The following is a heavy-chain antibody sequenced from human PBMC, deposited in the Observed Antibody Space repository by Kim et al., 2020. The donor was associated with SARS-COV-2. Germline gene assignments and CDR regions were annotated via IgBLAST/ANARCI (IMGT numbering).Heavy chain of an antibody. CDR3: AKDSSCYYGSGSYPRLGYYYGMDV. CDR2: ISGSGGST. CDR1: GFTFSSYA. V-gene: IGHV3-23*01. Sequence: GGSLRLSCAASGFTFSSYAMSWVRQAPGKGLEWVSAISGSGGSTYYADSVKGRFTISRDNSKNTLYLQMNSLRAEDTAVYYCAKDSSCYYGSGSYPRLGYYYGMDVWGQGTTVTVSS. J-gene: IGHJ6*02. D-gene: IGHD3-10*01.